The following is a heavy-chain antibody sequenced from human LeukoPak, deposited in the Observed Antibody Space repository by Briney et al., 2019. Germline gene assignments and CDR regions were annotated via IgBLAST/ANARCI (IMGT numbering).Heavy chain of an antibody. V-gene: IGHV4-61*02. CDR3: ARVFGVAGSRACDY. Sequence: SETLSLTCTVSGGSISSGSYYWSWIRQPAGKGLEWIGRIYTSGSTNYNPSLKSRVTISVDTSKNQFSLKLSSVIAADTAVYYCARVFGVAGSRACDYWGQGTLVTVSS. J-gene: IGHJ4*02. D-gene: IGHD6-19*01. CDR1: GGSISSGSYY. CDR2: IYTSGST.